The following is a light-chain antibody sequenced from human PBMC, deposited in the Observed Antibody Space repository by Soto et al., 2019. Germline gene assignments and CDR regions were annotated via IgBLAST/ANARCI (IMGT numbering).Light chain of an antibody. Sequence: QSALTQPASVSGSPGQSITIYCTGTSSDVGSYNLVSWYQQHPGKAPKLMIYEVSKRPSGVSNLFSGSKFGNTASLTISGLQAEDEADYYCCSYAGSSTVYVFGTGTKLTVL. V-gene: IGLV2-23*02. J-gene: IGLJ1*01. CDR3: CSYAGSSTVYV. CDR2: EVS. CDR1: SSDVGSYNL.